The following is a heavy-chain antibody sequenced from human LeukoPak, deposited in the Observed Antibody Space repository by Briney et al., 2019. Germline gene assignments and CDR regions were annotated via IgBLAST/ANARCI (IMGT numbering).Heavy chain of an antibody. CDR3: AREKPLGQYFDY. CDR1: GFTFSSYA. V-gene: IGHV3-30-3*01. Sequence: GGSLRLSCAASGFTFSSYAMHWVRQAPGKWLEWVAVISYDGSNKYYADSVKGRFTISRDNSKNTLYLQMNSLRAEDTAVYYCAREKPLGQYFDYWGQGTLVTASS. D-gene: IGHD7-27*01. J-gene: IGHJ4*02. CDR2: ISYDGSNK.